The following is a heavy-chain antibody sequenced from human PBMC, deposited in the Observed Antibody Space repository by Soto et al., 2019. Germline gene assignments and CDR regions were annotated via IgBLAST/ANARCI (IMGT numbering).Heavy chain of an antibody. CDR1: GFRFTSSW. Sequence: EVQLVESGGGLVQPGGSLRLSRAASGFRFTSSWMSWVRQAPGKGLEWVAHINQNGGQKYYVDSAKGRFTISRDNAKTSLYLQMNSLRVEDTAVFYCVTWADAADEDYFHHWGQGTLVTVSS. J-gene: IGHJ1*01. CDR2: INQNGGQK. CDR3: VTWADAADEDYFHH. V-gene: IGHV3-7*01. D-gene: IGHD3-16*01.